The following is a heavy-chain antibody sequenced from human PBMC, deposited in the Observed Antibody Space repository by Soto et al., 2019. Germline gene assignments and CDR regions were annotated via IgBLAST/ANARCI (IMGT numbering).Heavy chain of an antibody. V-gene: IGHV4-30-4*08. J-gene: IGHJ4*02. CDR1: SDLVSSDVLE. Sequence: LILTASSDLVSSDVLERSIIRHPPGNRLECIGCIHYSGNTYYNPSLKSRFSISVDTSKNRFSLQLSSVTVADTAVYYCARDFKRYSSPPGSLEYWGLG. CDR3: ARDFKRYSSPPGSLEY. D-gene: IGHD6-13*01. CDR2: IHYSGNT.